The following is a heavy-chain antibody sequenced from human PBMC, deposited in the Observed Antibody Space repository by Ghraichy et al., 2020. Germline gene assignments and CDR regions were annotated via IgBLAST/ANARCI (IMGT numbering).Heavy chain of an antibody. CDR2: INPNNGGT. CDR1: GYTFTGHY. V-gene: IGHV1-2*02. Sequence: ASVKVSCKTSGYTFTGHYMHWVRQAPGQGLEWMGWINPNNGGTNYAQKFQDRVTMTRDTSISTAYMELSSLTSDDTAVYYCGRDHDILRGLGLTEAYWGQGTLVTVSS. J-gene: IGHJ4*02. D-gene: IGHD3-9*01. CDR3: GRDHDILRGLGLTEAY.